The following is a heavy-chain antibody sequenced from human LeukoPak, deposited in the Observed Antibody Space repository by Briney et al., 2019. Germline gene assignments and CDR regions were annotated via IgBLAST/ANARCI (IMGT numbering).Heavy chain of an antibody. CDR3: TKCQFSHYYYGMDV. J-gene: IGHJ6*02. CDR2: ISGSGGST. CDR1: GFTFGSYA. V-gene: IGHV3-23*01. D-gene: IGHD3-3*01. Sequence: GGSLRLSCAASGFTFGSYAMSWVRQAPGKGLEWVSTISGSGGSTYYADSVKGRFTISRDNSKSTLYLQMDSLRAEDTAIYYCTKCQFSHYYYGMDVWGQGTTVTVSS.